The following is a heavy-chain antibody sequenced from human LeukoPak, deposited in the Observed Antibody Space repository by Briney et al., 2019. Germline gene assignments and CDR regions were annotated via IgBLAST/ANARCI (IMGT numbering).Heavy chain of an antibody. CDR1: GFTFSSYA. Sequence: GGSLRLSCAASGFTFSSYAMSWVRQAPGKGLEWASALSGSGDTTYYADSVKGRFTISRDNSKNTLYLQMNSLRAEDTAVYYCAKDQDSMVRGIIWMNNWFDPWGQGTLVTVSS. D-gene: IGHD3-10*01. J-gene: IGHJ5*02. CDR3: AKDQDSMVRGIIWMNNWFDP. V-gene: IGHV3-23*01. CDR2: LSGSGDTT.